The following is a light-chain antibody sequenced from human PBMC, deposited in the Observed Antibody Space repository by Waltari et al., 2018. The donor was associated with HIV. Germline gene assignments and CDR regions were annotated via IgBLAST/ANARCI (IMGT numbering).Light chain of an antibody. J-gene: IGLJ2*01. CDR3: VLYVRSGRV. Sequence: QTVVTQEPSLTVYPGQTITLTSRLDSGSVSTSPFPSWYQVTPGPPPRSLLYNTDVRSSGVPDRFSGAIVGNKAALTITGAQADDESLYYCVLYVRSGRVVGGGTKLTVL. V-gene: IGLV8-61*01. CDR2: NTD. CDR1: SGSVSTSPF.